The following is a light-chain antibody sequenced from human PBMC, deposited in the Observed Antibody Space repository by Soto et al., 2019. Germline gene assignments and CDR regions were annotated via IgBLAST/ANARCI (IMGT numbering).Light chain of an antibody. V-gene: IGKV1-39*01. Sequence: DIQMARSPSSLSSSVGGRITIGCVASQSISSYLNWYQQKPGKAPKLLIFAASSLQSGVPSRFSGSGSGTDFTLTISSLQPEDFATYYCQQSYSTPITFGQGTRLEMK. J-gene: IGKJ5*01. CDR2: AAS. CDR3: QQSYSTPIT. CDR1: QSISSY.